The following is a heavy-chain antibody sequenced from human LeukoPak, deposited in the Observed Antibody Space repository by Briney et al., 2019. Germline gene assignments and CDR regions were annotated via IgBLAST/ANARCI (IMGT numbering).Heavy chain of an antibody. V-gene: IGHV3-73*01. CDR1: GFTFSGSA. CDR2: IRSKANSYAT. J-gene: IGHJ4*02. CDR3: TGNIVGATIL. D-gene: IGHD1-26*01. Sequence: AGGSLRLSCAASGFTFSGSAMHWVRQTSGKGLEWVGRIRSKANSYATAYAASVKGRFTISRDDSKNTAYLQMNSLKTEDTAVYYCTGNIVGATILGGQGTLVTVSS.